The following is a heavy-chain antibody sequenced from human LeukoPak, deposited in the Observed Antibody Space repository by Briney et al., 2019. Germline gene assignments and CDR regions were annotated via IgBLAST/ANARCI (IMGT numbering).Heavy chain of an antibody. D-gene: IGHD2-15*01. J-gene: IGHJ5*02. CDR2: ISGSGGST. CDR1: GFTFDDYA. V-gene: IGHV3-23*01. CDR3: AKLRYCSGGSCYGFDP. Sequence: GGSLRLSCAASGFTFDDYAMSWVRQAPGKGLEWVSAISGSGGSTYYADSVKGRFTISRDNSKNTLYLQMNSLRAEDTAVYYCAKLRYCSGGSCYGFDPWGQGTLVTVSS.